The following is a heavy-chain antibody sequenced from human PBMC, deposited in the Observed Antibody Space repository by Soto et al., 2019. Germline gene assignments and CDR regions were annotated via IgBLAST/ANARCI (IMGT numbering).Heavy chain of an antibody. CDR2: IYYSGST. V-gene: IGHV4-59*01. CDR3: ARDNYPAHFDY. CDR1: GGSTSSYY. Sequence: SQTLSLTCTVSGGSTSSYYWSWIRQPPGKGLEWIGYIYYSGSTNYNPSLKSRVTISVDTSKNQFSLKLSSVTAADTAVYYCARDNYPAHFDYWGQGTLVTVSS. D-gene: IGHD4-4*01. J-gene: IGHJ4*02.